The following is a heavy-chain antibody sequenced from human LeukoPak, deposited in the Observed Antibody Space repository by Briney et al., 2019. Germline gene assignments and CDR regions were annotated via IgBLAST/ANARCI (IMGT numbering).Heavy chain of an antibody. CDR2: IGYDGSNK. CDR3: ARDHLFTDILPRFDY. J-gene: IGHJ4*02. D-gene: IGHD5-18*01. Sequence: GGSLRLSCAASGFTFSSYGMHWVRQAPGKGLEWVAVIGYDGSNKYYADSVKGRFTISRDNSKNTLYLQMNSLRAEDTAVYYCARDHLFTDILPRFDYWGQGTLVTVSS. V-gene: IGHV3-33*01. CDR1: GFTFSSYG.